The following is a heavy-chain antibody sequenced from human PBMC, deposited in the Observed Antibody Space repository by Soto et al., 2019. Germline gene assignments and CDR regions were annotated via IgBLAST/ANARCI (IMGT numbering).Heavy chain of an antibody. CDR1: RFIFSDYA. D-gene: IGHD6-13*01. CDR3: AKARHSTSWYGVEADF. CDR2: ISYGGDNK. Sequence: QVQLVESGGGVVQPGRSLRLSCAASRFIFSDYAMHWVRQAPGKGLEWVAVISYGGDNKYYAESVRGRFAISRDNLKNTLYLKMNSPNPEDTAVYHCAKARHSTSWYGVEADFWGQGTLVTVSS. J-gene: IGHJ4*02. V-gene: IGHV3-30*09.